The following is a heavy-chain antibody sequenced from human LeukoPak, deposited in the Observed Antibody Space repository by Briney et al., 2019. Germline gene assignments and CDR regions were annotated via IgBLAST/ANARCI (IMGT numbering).Heavy chain of an antibody. CDR3: ARGAGWGEFDY. J-gene: IGHJ4*02. V-gene: IGHV3-21*01. CDR1: GFTFSSCS. CDR2: ISSSSTYI. D-gene: IGHD3-16*01. Sequence: NPGGSLRLSCAASGFTFSSCSMNWVRQAPGKGLEWVSSISSSSTYIDYADSVKGRFTISRDNAKNSLYLQMNSLRAEDTAVYYCARGAGWGEFDYWGQGTLVTVSS.